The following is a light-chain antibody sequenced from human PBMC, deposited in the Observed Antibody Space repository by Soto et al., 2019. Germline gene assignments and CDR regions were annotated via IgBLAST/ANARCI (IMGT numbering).Light chain of an antibody. V-gene: IGLV2-14*01. CDR1: SSDVGGYNY. J-gene: IGLJ2*01. CDR2: EVS. CDR3: SSSTINNTVL. Sequence: QSALTQPASMSGSPGQSITISCTGTSSDVGGYNYVSWYQRHPGKAPKLMIYEVSNRPSGVSNRFSGSKSGNTASLTISGLQAEDEADYYCSSSTINNTVLFGGGTQLTVL.